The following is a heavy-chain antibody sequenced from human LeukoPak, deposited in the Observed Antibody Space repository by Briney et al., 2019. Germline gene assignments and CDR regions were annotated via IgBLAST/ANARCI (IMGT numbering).Heavy chain of an antibody. CDR2: ISYDGSNK. Sequence: GGSLRLSCAASGFTFSSYAMHWVRQAPGKGLEWVAVISYDGSNKYYADSVKGRFTISRDNSKNTLYLQMNSLRAEDTTVYYCARGSVSNYYYYYGMDVWGQGTTVTVSS. CDR1: GFTFSSYA. J-gene: IGHJ6*02. V-gene: IGHV3-30-3*01. CDR3: ARGSVSNYYYYYGMDV.